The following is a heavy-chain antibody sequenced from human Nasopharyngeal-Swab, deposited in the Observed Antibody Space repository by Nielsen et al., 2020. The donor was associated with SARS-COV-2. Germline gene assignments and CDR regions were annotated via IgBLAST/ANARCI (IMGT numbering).Heavy chain of an antibody. V-gene: IGHV3-15*01. CDR3: TTRGVVYCGGDCYSPGAFDI. J-gene: IGHJ3*02. D-gene: IGHD2-21*02. CDR2: IKSKTDGGTT. CDR1: GSTFSNAW. Sequence: GGSLRLSCAASGSTFSNAWMSWVRQAPGKGLEWVGRIKSKTDGGTTDYAAPVKGRFTISRDDSKNTLYLQMNSLKTEDTAVYYCTTRGVVYCGGDCYSPGAFDIWGQGTMVTVSS.